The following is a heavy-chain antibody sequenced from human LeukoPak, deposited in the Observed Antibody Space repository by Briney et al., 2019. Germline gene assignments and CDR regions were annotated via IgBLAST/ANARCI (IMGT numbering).Heavy chain of an antibody. CDR3: ARSYYDSSGLV. CDR1: GFTFSSYE. D-gene: IGHD3-22*01. Sequence: GGSLRLSCAASGFTFSSYEMNWVRQAPGKGLEWVSYISSSGSTIYYADSVKGRFTISRDNAKNSLYLQMNSLRAEDTAVYYCARSYYDSSGLVWGQGTLVTVSS. J-gene: IGHJ4*02. V-gene: IGHV3-48*03. CDR2: ISSSGSTI.